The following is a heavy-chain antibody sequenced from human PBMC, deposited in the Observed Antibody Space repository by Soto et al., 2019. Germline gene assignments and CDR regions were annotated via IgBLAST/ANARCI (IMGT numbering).Heavy chain of an antibody. Sequence: ASVKVSCKASGYTFIGYYMHWVRQAPGQGLEWMGWINPNSGGTNYAQKFQGRVTMTRDTSISTAYMELSRLRSDDTAVYYCARDRSKVAATLRYYYYGMDVWGQGTTVTVSS. J-gene: IGHJ6*02. CDR1: GYTFIGYY. V-gene: IGHV1-2*02. CDR3: ARDRSKVAATLRYYYYGMDV. CDR2: INPNSGGT. D-gene: IGHD2-15*01.